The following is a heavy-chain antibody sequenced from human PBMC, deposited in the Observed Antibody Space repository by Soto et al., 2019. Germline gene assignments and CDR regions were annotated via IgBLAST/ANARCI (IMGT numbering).Heavy chain of an antibody. CDR2: IYWDDDK. CDR3: TRCKDYGAAGYPFAL. J-gene: IGHJ1*01. Sequence: QITLKESGPTLVKPTQTLTLTCTFSGFSLSTSGVGVGWIRQPPGKALEWLALIYWDDDKRDSPSLKSRLTIXXAXSXXPVAPTLTNMDPVDTATYYWTRCKDYGAAGYPFALWGHGILATLSS. D-gene: IGHD3-10*01. V-gene: IGHV2-5*02. CDR1: GFSLSTSGVG.